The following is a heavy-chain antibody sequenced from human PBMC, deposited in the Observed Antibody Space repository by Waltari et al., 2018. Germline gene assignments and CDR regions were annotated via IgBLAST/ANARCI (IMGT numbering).Heavy chain of an antibody. CDR1: GFTFSDHG. V-gene: IGHV3-30*18. CDR3: AKEKSGWVDRFFQH. D-gene: IGHD2-15*01. J-gene: IGHJ1*01. CDR2: ISFEGNHY. Sequence: QVQLVESGGGVVQPGKSLRLSCAASGFTFSDHGMHWVRQAPGKGLEWLAAISFEGNHYHYGDSVKGRFTVSRDNSKNILYLQMDSLKAEDTAVYYCAKEKSGWVDRFFQHWSQGTLVTVSS.